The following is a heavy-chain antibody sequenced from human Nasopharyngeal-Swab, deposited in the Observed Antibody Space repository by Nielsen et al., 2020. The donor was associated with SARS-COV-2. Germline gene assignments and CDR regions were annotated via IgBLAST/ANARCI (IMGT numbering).Heavy chain of an antibody. CDR2: ISSSGSTI. J-gene: IGHJ4*02. Sequence: WIRQPPGKGLEWASYISSSGSTIYYADSVKGRFTISRDNAKNSLYLQMNSLRAEDTAVYYCARASVPAAIGVFGFDYWGQGTLVTVSS. V-gene: IGHV3-48*03. CDR3: ARASVPAAIGVFGFDY. D-gene: IGHD2-2*01.